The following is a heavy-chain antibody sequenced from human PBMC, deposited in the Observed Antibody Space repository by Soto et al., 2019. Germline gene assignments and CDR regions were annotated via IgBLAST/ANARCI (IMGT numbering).Heavy chain of an antibody. CDR2: IYNDGRST. J-gene: IGHJ6*02. CDR3: ARTNVLDV. V-gene: IGHV3-74*01. CDR1: GFDFSDSW. D-gene: IGHD3-16*01. Sequence: EVQLVESGGGLVQPGGSLRLSCAASGFDFSDSWMHWVRQAPGKGLMWVSRIYNDGRSTVYADSVKGRFTISRDNAKNTLFLQMNSLRVEDTAVYYCARTNVLDVWGQGTTVTVSS.